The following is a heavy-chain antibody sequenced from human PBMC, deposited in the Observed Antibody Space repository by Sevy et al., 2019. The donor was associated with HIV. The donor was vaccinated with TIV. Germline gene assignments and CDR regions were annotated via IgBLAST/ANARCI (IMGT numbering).Heavy chain of an antibody. Sequence: GGSLRLSCTASGFDFANAWMNWVRQAPGKGLEWVSYISSSSGTIRYADSVKGRLTISRDNAKNSLFLQMNSLRAEDTAVYYCARDDHWAFDYWGQGALVTVSS. J-gene: IGHJ4*02. D-gene: IGHD7-27*01. CDR2: ISSSSGTI. CDR3: ARDDHWAFDY. V-gene: IGHV3-48*01. CDR1: GFDFANAW.